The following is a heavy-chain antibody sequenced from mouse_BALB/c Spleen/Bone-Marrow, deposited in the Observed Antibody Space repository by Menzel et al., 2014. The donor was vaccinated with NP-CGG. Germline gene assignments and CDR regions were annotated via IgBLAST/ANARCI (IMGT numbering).Heavy chain of an antibody. V-gene: IGHV4-1*02. CDR2: INPDSSTI. J-gene: IGHJ1*01. CDR1: GFDFSRYW. Sequence: EVQVVESGGGLVQPGGSLKLSCAASGFDFSRYWMTWVRQAPGKGLEWIGEINPDSSTINYTPSLKDKFIISRDNAKNALYLQMSKVRSEDTALYYCARPGYYGYQDVWGAGTTVTVSS. CDR3: ARPGYYGYQDV. D-gene: IGHD1-2*01.